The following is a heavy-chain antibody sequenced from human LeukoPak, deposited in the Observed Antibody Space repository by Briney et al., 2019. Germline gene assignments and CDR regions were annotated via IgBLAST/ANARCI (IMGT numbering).Heavy chain of an antibody. Sequence: GGSLRLSCAASGFTFSSYEMNWVRQAPGKGLEWLSYISTSGSDTYYGDSVKGRFTISRDNTKNTLYLQMNSLRAEDTALYYCARDRSNNFWYYGLDVWGQGITVTVSS. CDR1: GFTFSSYE. D-gene: IGHD1-20*01. J-gene: IGHJ6*02. V-gene: IGHV3-48*03. CDR3: ARDRSNNFWYYGLDV. CDR2: ISTSGSDT.